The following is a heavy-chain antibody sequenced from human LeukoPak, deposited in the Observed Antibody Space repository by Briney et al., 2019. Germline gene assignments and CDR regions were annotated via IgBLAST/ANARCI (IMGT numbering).Heavy chain of an antibody. J-gene: IGHJ4*02. CDR3: ARDQYSSSSIDY. CDR1: GFTFSSYS. D-gene: IGHD6-6*01. Sequence: PGGSLRLSCAASGFTFSSYSVNWVRQAPGKGLEWVSSISSSSSYIYYADSVKGRFTISRDNAKNSLYLQMNSLRAEDTAVYYCARDQYSSSSIDYWGQGTLVTVSS. CDR2: ISSSSSYI. V-gene: IGHV3-21*01.